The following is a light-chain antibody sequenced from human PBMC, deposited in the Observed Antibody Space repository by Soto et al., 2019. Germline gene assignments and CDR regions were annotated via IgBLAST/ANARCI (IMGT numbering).Light chain of an antibody. CDR1: TSNIGSNS. J-gene: IGLJ3*02. CDR3: AAWDDSVNAPV. CDR2: SDD. V-gene: IGLV1-44*01. Sequence: QSVLTQPPSASGTPGQRVTISCSGRTSNIGSNSVNWYQHLPGTAPKLLIYSDDRRPSGVPDRFSGSRSGTLASLAISGLQSEDEGEYHCAAWDDSVNAPVFGGGTKVTVL.